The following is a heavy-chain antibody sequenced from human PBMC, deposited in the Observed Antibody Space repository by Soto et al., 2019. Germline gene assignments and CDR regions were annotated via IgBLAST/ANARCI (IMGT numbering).Heavy chain of an antibody. CDR3: TTEYGYCSSTSCHGGYYGMDV. Sequence: GGSLRLSCAASGFTFSNAWMSWVRQAPGKGLEWVGRFKSKTDGGTIDYAAPVKGRFSISRDDSKNTLYLQMNSLKTEDTAVYYCTTEYGYCSSTSCHGGYYGMDVWGQGTTVTVSS. CDR2: FKSKTDGGTI. V-gene: IGHV3-15*07. J-gene: IGHJ6*02. CDR1: GFTFSNAW. D-gene: IGHD2-2*01.